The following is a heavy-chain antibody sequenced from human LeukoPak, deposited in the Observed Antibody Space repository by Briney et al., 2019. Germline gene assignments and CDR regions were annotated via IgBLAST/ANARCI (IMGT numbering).Heavy chain of an antibody. CDR3: ARDVSWYRGGMDV. CDR2: IYSGGDT. J-gene: IGHJ6*02. V-gene: IGHV3-66*01. D-gene: IGHD6-13*01. CDR1: GFTVRSNY. Sequence: GGSLRLSCAASGFTVRSNYMNWVREAPGKGLEWVSLIYSGGDTYYADSVRGRFTISRDNSKNTLYLQMNSLRAEDTAVYYCARDVSWYRGGMDVWGQGTTVTVSS.